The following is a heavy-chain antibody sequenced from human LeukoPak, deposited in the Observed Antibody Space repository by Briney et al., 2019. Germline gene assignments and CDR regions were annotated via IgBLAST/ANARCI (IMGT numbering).Heavy chain of an antibody. CDR3: TEREGSGYIGVY. CDR1: GFTVSSNY. J-gene: IGHJ4*02. V-gene: IGHV3-53*01. CDR2: IYSGGST. Sequence: GGSLRLSCAASGFTVSSNYMSWGRQAPGKGLEWVSVIYSGGSTYYADSVKGRFTISRDNSKNTLYLQMNSLRAEDTAVYYCTEREGSGYIGVYWGQGTLVTVSS. D-gene: IGHD3-22*01.